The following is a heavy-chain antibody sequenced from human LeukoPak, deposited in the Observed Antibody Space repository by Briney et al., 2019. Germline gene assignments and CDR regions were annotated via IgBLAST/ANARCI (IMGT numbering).Heavy chain of an antibody. D-gene: IGHD2-8*01. CDR3: AKDRCSNGVGCYYYYMDV. CDR2: IQYDGSNQ. J-gene: IGHJ6*03. V-gene: IGHV3-30*02. CDR1: RFTFSSYG. Sequence: GGSLRLSCAASRFTFSSYGMHWVRQAPGKGLEWVAYIQYDGSNQQYADSVKGRFSISRDSSKNILYLQMNSLRAEDTAVYYCAKDRCSNGVGCYYYYMDVWGKGTTVTISS.